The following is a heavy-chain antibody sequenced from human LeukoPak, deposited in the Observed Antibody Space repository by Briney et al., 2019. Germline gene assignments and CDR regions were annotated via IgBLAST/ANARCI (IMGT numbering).Heavy chain of an antibody. J-gene: IGHJ4*02. D-gene: IGHD3-22*01. CDR2: ISSSSSYI. V-gene: IGHV3-21*01. CDR1: GFTFITYI. Sequence: PGGSLRLSCAASGFTFITYIMNWVRQAPGKGLEWVSSISSSSSYIYYADSVKGRFTISRDNAKNSLYLQMNSLRAEDTAVYYCARENNYYDSSGYYVYYFDYWGQGTLVTVSS. CDR3: ARENNYYDSSGYYVYYFDY.